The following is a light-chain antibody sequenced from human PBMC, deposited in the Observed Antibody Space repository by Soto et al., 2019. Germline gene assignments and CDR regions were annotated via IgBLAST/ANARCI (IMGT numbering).Light chain of an antibody. Sequence: EIVLTQSPGTLSLSPGETATLSCRASQSVSNNYLAWYQQKPGQAPRLLVFGASRRATGVPDSFSGSGSGTDFTLTISRLEPEDFAVYSCHQYGRSPRTFGQGTRLEIK. CDR3: HQYGRSPRT. V-gene: IGKV3-20*01. J-gene: IGKJ5*01. CDR1: QSVSNNY. CDR2: GAS.